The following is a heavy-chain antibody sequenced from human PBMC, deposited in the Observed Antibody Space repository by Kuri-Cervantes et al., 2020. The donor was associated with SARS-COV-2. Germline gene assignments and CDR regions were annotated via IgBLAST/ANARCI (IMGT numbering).Heavy chain of an antibody. J-gene: IGHJ4*02. Sequence: SETLSLTCTVSGGSISSYYWSWIRQPPGKGLEWIGYIYYSGSTNYNPSLKSRVTISVDTSKNQFSLKLSSVTVADTAVYYCARAESSGWYFDYWGQGTLVTVSS. CDR3: ARAESSGWYFDY. V-gene: IGHV4-59*01. CDR1: GGSISSYY. CDR2: IYYSGST. D-gene: IGHD6-19*01.